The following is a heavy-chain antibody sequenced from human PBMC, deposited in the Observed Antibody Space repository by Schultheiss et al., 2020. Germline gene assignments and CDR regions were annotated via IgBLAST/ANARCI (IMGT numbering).Heavy chain of an antibody. J-gene: IGHJ4*02. CDR3: ARGSWAVAGTDFDY. D-gene: IGHD6-19*01. CDR2: IYYSGST. CDR1: GGSISSGGYY. V-gene: IGHV4-61*08. Sequence: PSETLSLTCTVSGGSISSGGYYWSWIRQHPGKGLEWIGYIYYSGSTNYNPSLKSRVTISVDTSKNQFSLKLSSVTAADTAVYYCARGSWAVAGTDFDYWGQGTLVTVSS.